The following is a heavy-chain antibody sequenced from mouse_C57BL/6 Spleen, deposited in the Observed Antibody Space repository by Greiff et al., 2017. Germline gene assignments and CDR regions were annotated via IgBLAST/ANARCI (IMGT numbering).Heavy chain of an antibody. Sequence: QVQLQQPGAELVRPGSSVTLSCKASGYPFTRYWMHWVKQRPIQGLEWIGNIDPSDSETHYNQKFKDKATLTVDKSSSTAYMQLSSLTSEDSAVYYCARNYYGSSPYAMDYWGQGTSVTVSS. D-gene: IGHD1-1*01. V-gene: IGHV1-52*01. CDR2: IDPSDSET. J-gene: IGHJ4*01. CDR3: ARNYYGSSPYAMDY. CDR1: GYPFTRYW.